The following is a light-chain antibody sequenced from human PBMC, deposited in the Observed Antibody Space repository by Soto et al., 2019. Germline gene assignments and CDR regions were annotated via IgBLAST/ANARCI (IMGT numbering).Light chain of an antibody. CDR2: GAS. Sequence: VLTQSPGTLSLSPGERATLSCRASQSVSSSSLAWYQQKPGQAPRLLIYGASSRSTGIPDRFSGSGSGTDFTLTISRLEPEDFAVYYCQQYGSSPLFTFGPGTKVDIK. V-gene: IGKV3-20*01. CDR3: QQYGSSPLFT. J-gene: IGKJ3*01. CDR1: QSVSSSS.